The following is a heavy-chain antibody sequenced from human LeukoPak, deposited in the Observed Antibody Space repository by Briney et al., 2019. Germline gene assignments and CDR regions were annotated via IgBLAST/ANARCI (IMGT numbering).Heavy chain of an antibody. J-gene: IGHJ4*02. CDR2: ISSSSSTI. V-gene: IGHV3-48*01. Sequence: GGSLRLSCAASGFTFSSYSMNWVRQAPGKGLEWVSYISSSSSTIYYADSVKGRFTISRDNSKNTLYLQMNSLRAEDTAVYYCAKGYYDSSGVSDYWGQGTLVTVSS. CDR3: AKGYYDSSGVSDY. D-gene: IGHD3-22*01. CDR1: GFTFSSYS.